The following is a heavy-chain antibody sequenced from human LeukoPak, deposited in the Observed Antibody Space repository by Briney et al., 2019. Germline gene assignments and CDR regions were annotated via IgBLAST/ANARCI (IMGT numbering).Heavy chain of an antibody. D-gene: IGHD3-22*01. Sequence: PGGSLRLSCAASGXTFTSYEMNWVRQAPGKGLEWVSYISSSGSTIYYADSVKGRFTISRDNAKKSLYLQMNSLRAEDTAVYYCATPSGYYHYWGQGTLVTVSS. CDR2: ISSSGSTI. J-gene: IGHJ4*02. V-gene: IGHV3-48*03. CDR3: ATPSGYYHY. CDR1: GXTFTSYE.